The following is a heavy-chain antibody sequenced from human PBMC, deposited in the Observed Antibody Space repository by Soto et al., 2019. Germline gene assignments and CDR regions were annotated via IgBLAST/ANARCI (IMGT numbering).Heavy chain of an antibody. CDR1: GFTFSSYA. V-gene: IGHV3-64*04. CDR3: ARANYYGSPGDFDY. CDR2: ISSNGGST. J-gene: IGHJ4*02. D-gene: IGHD3-10*01. Sequence: SGGSLRLSCSASGFTFSSYAMHWVRQAPGKGLEYVSAISSNGGSTYYADSVKGRFTISRDNAKNSLYLQMNSLRAEDTAVYYCARANYYGSPGDFDYWGQGTLVTVSS.